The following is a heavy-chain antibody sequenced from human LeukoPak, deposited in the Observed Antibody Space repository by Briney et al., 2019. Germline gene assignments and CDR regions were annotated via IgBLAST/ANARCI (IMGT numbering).Heavy chain of an antibody. Sequence: SETLSLTCTVSGGSISSYYWSWIRQPPGKGLEWIGYIYYSGSTNYNPSLKSRVTISVDTSKNQFSLKLSSVTAADTAVYYCARHSDSSSGWHLAYWGQGTLVTVSS. D-gene: IGHD6-19*01. J-gene: IGHJ4*02. CDR2: IYYSGST. CDR3: ARHSDSSSGWHLAY. CDR1: GGSISSYY. V-gene: IGHV4-59*08.